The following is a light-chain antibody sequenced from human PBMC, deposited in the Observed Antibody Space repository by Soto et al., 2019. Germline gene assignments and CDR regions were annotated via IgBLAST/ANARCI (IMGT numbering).Light chain of an antibody. V-gene: IGKV1-12*01. CDR2: AAS. Sequence: IQMTQSPSSVSTSVGDRVTSTCRVRLGISRWSAWYQPNPGKARKLLICAASSLQCGVPSRFSGRGSGTDFTLTSSSLQPRDFGTFYWQQANSFPYTFGQGTKLEIK. J-gene: IGKJ2*01. CDR1: LGISRW. CDR3: QQANSFPYT.